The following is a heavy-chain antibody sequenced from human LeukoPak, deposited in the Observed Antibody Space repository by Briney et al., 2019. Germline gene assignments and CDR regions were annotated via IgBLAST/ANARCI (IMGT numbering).Heavy chain of an antibody. V-gene: IGHV1-69*13. D-gene: IGHD5-18*01. J-gene: IGHJ4*02. Sequence: SVKVSCKASGGTFSSYAISWVRQAPGQGLEWMGGIIPIFGTANYAQKFQGRVTITADESTSTAYMELSSLRSEDTAVYYCAREERSGYSYGIWGQGTLVTVSS. CDR2: IIPIFGTA. CDR3: AREERSGYSYGI. CDR1: GGTFSSYA.